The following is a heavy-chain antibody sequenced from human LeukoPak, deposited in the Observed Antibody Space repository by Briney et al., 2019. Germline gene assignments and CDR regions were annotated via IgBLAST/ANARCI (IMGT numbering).Heavy chain of an antibody. Sequence: ASVKVSCKASGGTFSSYAISWVRQAPGQGLEWMGRIIPILGIANYAQKFQGRVTITADKSTSTAYMELSSLRSEDTAVYYCARGKEEYGVTTSWGLYNGFDPWGQGTLVIDCS. D-gene: IGHD4-17*01. V-gene: IGHV1-69*04. CDR2: IIPILGIA. CDR3: ARGKEEYGVTTSWGLYNGFDP. CDR1: GGTFSSYA. J-gene: IGHJ5*02.